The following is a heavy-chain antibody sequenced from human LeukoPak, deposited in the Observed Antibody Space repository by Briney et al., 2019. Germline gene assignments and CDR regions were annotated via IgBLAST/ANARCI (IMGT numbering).Heavy chain of an antibody. Sequence: ASVKVSCKASGYTFTSYDINWVRQATGQGLEWMGWMNPNSGNTGYAQKFQGRVTMTRNTSISTAYMELSSLRSEDTAVYYCARGRRTYYYGSGSYYKGPWSIWGQGTLVTVSS. J-gene: IGHJ4*02. D-gene: IGHD3-10*01. CDR2: MNPNSGNT. CDR1: GYTFTSYD. V-gene: IGHV1-8*01. CDR3: ARGRRTYYYGSGSYYKGPWSI.